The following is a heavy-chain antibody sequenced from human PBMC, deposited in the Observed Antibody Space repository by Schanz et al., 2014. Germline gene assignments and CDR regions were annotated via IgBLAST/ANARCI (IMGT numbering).Heavy chain of an antibody. CDR1: GASISSTTYY. CDR2: IYYSGNT. V-gene: IGHV4-39*01. J-gene: IGHJ4*02. D-gene: IGHD3-3*01. Sequence: QLQLQESGPGLVKPSETLSLTCSVSGASISSTTYYWGWVRQPPGKGLEWIGNIYYSGNTYYNPSRESRVTVSIDTPRNHFSRPLTSVTAADTAVYYCARHHDFWSGPDGRYLDLWGQGTLVTVSS. CDR3: ARHHDFWSGPDGRYLDL.